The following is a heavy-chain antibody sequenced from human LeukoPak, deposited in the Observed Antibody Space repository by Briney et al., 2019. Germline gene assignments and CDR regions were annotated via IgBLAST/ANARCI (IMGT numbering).Heavy chain of an antibody. Sequence: GGSLRLSCEASGFSFSAAWMSWVRQAPGKGLEWVATIKNDGSDKYYVDSVKGRFTLSRDNAKNSVYLQMNSLRVEDTAVYYCVNLGYSDGGQGALVTVSS. CDR3: VNLGYSD. CDR1: GFSFSAAW. CDR2: IKNDGSDK. J-gene: IGHJ4*02. V-gene: IGHV3-7*01. D-gene: IGHD5-12*01.